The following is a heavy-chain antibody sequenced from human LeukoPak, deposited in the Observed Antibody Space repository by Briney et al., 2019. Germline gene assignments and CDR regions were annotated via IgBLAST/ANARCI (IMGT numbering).Heavy chain of an antibody. CDR1: GYTFTGYY. J-gene: IGHJ6*02. CDR3: ARVMRDYYYNGMDV. CDR2: INPNSGGT. V-gene: IGHV1-2*02. Sequence: ASVKVSCKASGYTFTGYYMHWVRQAPGQGLEWMGWINPNSGGTNYAQKFQGRVTMTRDTSISTAYMELSRLRSDDTAVYYCARVMRDYYYNGMDVWGQGTTVTVSS.